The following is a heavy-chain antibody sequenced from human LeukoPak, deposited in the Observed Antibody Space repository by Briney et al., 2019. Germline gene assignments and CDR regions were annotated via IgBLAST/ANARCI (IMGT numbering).Heavy chain of an antibody. J-gene: IGHJ4*02. CDR2: INPNSGGT. CDR1: GSTFTDYY. CDR3: ARDPTYYDFWSGYPYYFDY. D-gene: IGHD3-3*01. V-gene: IGHV1-2*02. Sequence: ASVKVSCKASGSTFTDYYMHWVRQAPGQGLEWMGWINPNSGGTNYAQKFQGRVTMTRDTSISTAYMELSRLRSDDTAVYYCARDPTYYDFWSGYPYYFDYWGQGTLVTVSS.